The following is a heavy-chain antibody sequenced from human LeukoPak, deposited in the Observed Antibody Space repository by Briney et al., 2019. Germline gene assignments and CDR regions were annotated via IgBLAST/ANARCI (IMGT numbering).Heavy chain of an antibody. Sequence: SETLSLTCTVSGGSISSYYWSWIRQPRGKGLEWIGYIYYSGSTNYNPSLKSRVTISVDTSKNQFSLKLSSVTAADTAVYYCARRSGSGWYIYWGQGTLVTVSS. CDR1: GGSISSYY. D-gene: IGHD6-19*01. V-gene: IGHV4-59*08. J-gene: IGHJ4*02. CDR3: ARRSGSGWYIY. CDR2: IYYSGST.